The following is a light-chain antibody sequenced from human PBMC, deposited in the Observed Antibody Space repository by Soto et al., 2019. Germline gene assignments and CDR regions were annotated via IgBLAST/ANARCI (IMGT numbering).Light chain of an antibody. CDR1: QTVSSNY. CDR2: GAS. CDR3: QHYNSYSEA. Sequence: VLTQSTVTLSLSPGERATLCCRASQTVSSNYLAWYQQKPGQAPRLLIYGASSRATGIPDRFSGSGSGTEFTLTISSLQPDDFATYYCQHYNSYSEAFGQGTKVDIK. J-gene: IGKJ1*01. V-gene: IGKV3-20*01.